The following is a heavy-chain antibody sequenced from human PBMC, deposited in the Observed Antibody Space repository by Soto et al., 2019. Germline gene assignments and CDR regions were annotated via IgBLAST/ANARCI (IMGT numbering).Heavy chain of an antibody. V-gene: IGHV4-34*01. D-gene: IGHD5-12*01. J-gene: IGHJ4*02. CDR3: ARGIKSGREGSF. CDR2: INHSGST. Sequence: SETLSLTCAVYGGSFSGYYWSWIRQPPGKGLEWIGEINHSGSTNYNPSLKSRVTISVDTSKNQFSLKLSSVTAADTAVYYCARGIKSGREGSFWGQGTLVTVSS. CDR1: GGSFSGYY.